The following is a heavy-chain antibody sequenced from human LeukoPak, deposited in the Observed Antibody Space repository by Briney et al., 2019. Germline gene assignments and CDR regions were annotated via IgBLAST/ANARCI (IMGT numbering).Heavy chain of an antibody. CDR3: ARGGWLRPFDY. D-gene: IGHD5-12*01. CDR1: GGSFSGYY. Sequence: TSETLSLTCAVYGGSFSGYYWSWIRQPPGKGLEWIGEINHSGSTNYNPSLKSRVTISVDTSKNQFSLKLSSVTAADTAVYYCARGGWLRPFDYWGQGNLVTVSS. CDR2: INHSGST. V-gene: IGHV4-34*01. J-gene: IGHJ4*02.